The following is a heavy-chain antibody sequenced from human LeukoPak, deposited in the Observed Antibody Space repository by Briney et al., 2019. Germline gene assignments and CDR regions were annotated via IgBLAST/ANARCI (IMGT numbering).Heavy chain of an antibody. D-gene: IGHD3-10*01. CDR3: AKDYRGSDPMFDY. Sequence: GGPLRLSCVASGFTFSSYAMSWVRQAPGRGLEWVSSINGSGAETWYTDSVKGRFTISRDNSKNTLYLQMNSLRAEDTAVYHCAKDYRGSDPMFDYWGQGTLVTVSS. CDR2: INGSGAET. J-gene: IGHJ4*02. CDR1: GFTFSSYA. V-gene: IGHV3-23*01.